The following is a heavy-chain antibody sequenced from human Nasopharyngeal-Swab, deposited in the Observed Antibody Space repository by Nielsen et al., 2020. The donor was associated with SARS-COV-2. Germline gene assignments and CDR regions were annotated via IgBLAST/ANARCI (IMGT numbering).Heavy chain of an antibody. CDR2: IIPILGIA. V-gene: IGHV1-69*10. Sequence: SVKVSCKASGYTFTGYYMHWVRQAPGQGLEWMGGIIPILGIANYAQKFQGRVTITADKSTSTAYMKLSSLRSEDTAVYYCARSSDYGDYVGAFDIWGQGTMVTVSS. J-gene: IGHJ3*02. CDR1: GYTFTGYY. CDR3: ARSSDYGDYVGAFDI. D-gene: IGHD4-17*01.